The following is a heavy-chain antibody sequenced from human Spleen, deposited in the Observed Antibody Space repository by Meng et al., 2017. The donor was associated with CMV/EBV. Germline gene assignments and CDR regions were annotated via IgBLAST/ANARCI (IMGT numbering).Heavy chain of an antibody. Sequence: ETLSLTCTVSGGSINSYLWSWVRQSPMKGLEWIGYVYYTGAKYYNPSLKSRVFMSLDSSKNQFSLNLTSVTAADTAIYYCARDQIPSVDWGQGTLVTVSS. CDR3: ARDQIPSVD. CDR2: VYYTGAK. D-gene: IGHD5/OR15-5a*01. V-gene: IGHV4-59*01. CDR1: GGSINSYL. J-gene: IGHJ4*02.